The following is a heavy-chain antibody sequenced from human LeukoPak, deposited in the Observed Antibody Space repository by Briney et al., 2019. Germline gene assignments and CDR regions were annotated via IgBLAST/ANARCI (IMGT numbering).Heavy chain of an antibody. CDR1: GGSISSYY. CDR3: AREGRITMVRGVPRYFDY. CDR2: IYYSGST. Sequence: PSETLSLTCTVSGGSISSYYWSWIRQPPGKGLEWIGYIYYSGSTNYNPSLKSRVTISVDTSKNQFSLKLSSVTAADTAVYYCAREGRITMVRGVPRYFDYWGQGTLVTVSS. V-gene: IGHV4-59*01. D-gene: IGHD3-10*01. J-gene: IGHJ4*02.